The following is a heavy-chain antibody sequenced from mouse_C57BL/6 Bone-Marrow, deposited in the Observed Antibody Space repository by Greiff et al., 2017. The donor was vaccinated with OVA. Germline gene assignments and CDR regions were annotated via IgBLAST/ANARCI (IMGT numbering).Heavy chain of an antibody. CDR1: GYTFTSYW. CDR3: ARITTVVATGELYWYFDV. V-gene: IGHV1-69*01. Sequence: VKLQQPGAELVMPGASVKLSCKASGYTFTSYWMHWVKQRPGQGLEWIGEIDPSDSYTNYNQKFKGKSTLTVDKSSSTAYMQLSSLTSEDSAVYYCARITTVVATGELYWYFDVWGTGTTVTVSS. CDR2: IDPSDSYT. D-gene: IGHD1-1*01. J-gene: IGHJ1*03.